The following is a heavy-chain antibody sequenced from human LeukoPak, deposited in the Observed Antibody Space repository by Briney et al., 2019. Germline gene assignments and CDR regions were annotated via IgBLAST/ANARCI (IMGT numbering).Heavy chain of an antibody. V-gene: IGHV3-11*04. Sequence: GGSLRLSCAASGFTFSDYYMSWIRQAPGKGLEWVSYISSSGSTIYYADSVKGRFTISRDNAKNSLYLQMNRLRVEDTAVYYCAKVAKYYYGSETYYFFEHWGQGAPVTASS. CDR3: AKVAKYYYGSETYYFFEH. CDR1: GFTFSDYY. D-gene: IGHD3-10*01. CDR2: ISSSGSTI. J-gene: IGHJ4*02.